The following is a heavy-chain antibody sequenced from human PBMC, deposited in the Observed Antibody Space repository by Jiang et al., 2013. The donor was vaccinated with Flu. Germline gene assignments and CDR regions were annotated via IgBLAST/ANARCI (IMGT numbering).Heavy chain of an antibody. CDR2: IIPSLNIT. CDR3: ATQVVPTFGPAVNHYHYYGLDV. Sequence: GAEVKKPGSSLKVSCKASGGIFNSCAISWVRQAPGQGLEWMGRIIPSLNITKVAQKFQDKVTFTADKSTTTVYMQLSSLRSEDTAVYYCATQVVPTFGPAVNHYHYYGLDVWGQGTTVTVSS. D-gene: IGHD2-15*01. CDR1: GGIFNSCA. J-gene: IGHJ6*02. V-gene: IGHV1-69*04.